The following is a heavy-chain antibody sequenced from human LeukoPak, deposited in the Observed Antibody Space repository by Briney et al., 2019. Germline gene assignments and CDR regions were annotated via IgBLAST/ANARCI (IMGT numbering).Heavy chain of an antibody. CDR1: GFTFSSYD. CDR3: ARAGLAYDSSGYYLRDDAFDI. V-gene: IGHV3-13*01. J-gene: IGHJ3*02. Sequence: GGSLRLSCAASGFTFSSYDMHWVRQATGKGLEWVSAIGTAGDTYYPGPVKGRFTISRENAKNSLYLQMNSLRAGDTAVYYCARAGLAYDSSGYYLRDDAFDIWGQGTMVTVSS. CDR2: IGTAGDT. D-gene: IGHD3-22*01.